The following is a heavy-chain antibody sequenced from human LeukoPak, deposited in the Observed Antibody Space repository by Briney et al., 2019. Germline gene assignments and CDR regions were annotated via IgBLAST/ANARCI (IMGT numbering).Heavy chain of an antibody. CDR3: AKGETSGWSLYYFDY. D-gene: IGHD6-19*01. V-gene: IGHV3-7*03. CDR2: IKQDGSEK. J-gene: IGHJ4*02. Sequence: GGSLRLSCAASGLSFSDHWMTWVRHPPGKGLEWVANIKQDGSEKYYVASVKGRFTISRDNSKNTWYLQMHSLRAEDTAVYYCAKGETSGWSLYYFDYWGRGTLVTVSS. CDR1: GLSFSDHW.